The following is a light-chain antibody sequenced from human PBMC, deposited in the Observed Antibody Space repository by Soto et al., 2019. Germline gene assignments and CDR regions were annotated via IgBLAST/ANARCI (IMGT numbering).Light chain of an antibody. V-gene: IGKV3-11*01. CDR2: DAS. J-gene: IGKJ1*01. Sequence: EIVLTQSPATLSLSPGERATLSCRASQSVSSYLAWYQQKPSQAPRLLIYDASNRATGIPARFSGSGSGTDFTLTISSLEPEDFAVYYCQQRSNWRVTFGQGTKVEIK. CDR1: QSVSSY. CDR3: QQRSNWRVT.